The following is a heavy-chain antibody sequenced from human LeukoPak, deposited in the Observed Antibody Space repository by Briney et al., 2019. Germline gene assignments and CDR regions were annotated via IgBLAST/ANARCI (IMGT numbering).Heavy chain of an antibody. CDR3: ARDNGGYSYGLGDN. CDR1: GFTFSSYS. Sequence: PGRSLRLSCAASGFTFSSYSMHWVRQAPGKGLEWVAVISYDGSNKYNADSVKGRFTISRDNTKNSLYLQMNSLRAEDTAVYYCARDNGGYSYGLGDNWGQGTLVTVSS. D-gene: IGHD5-18*01. V-gene: IGHV3-30-3*01. CDR2: ISYDGSNK. J-gene: IGHJ4*02.